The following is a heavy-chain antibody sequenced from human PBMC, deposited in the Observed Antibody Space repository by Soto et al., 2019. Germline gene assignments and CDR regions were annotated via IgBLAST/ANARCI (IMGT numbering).Heavy chain of an antibody. J-gene: IGHJ5*02. Sequence: QLHLRESGPGLVKPSETLSLTCTVSGGSITSSSYYWGWIRQPPGKGLEWIGSIYYSGSTYYNPSLNRRATISVDTSKSQFSLKLSSVTAADTAVYYCATQEVGGSYVYTFDPWGQGTLVTVSS. V-gene: IGHV4-39*01. CDR1: GGSITSSSYY. CDR3: ATQEVGGSYVYTFDP. D-gene: IGHD1-26*01. CDR2: IYYSGST.